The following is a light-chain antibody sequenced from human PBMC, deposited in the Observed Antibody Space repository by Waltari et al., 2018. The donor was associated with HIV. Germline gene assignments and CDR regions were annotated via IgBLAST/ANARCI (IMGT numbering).Light chain of an antibody. CDR1: QSVSSNY. J-gene: IGKJ1*01. CDR2: GAS. CDR3: QQYARSPWT. V-gene: IGKV3-20*01. Sequence: EIVLTQSPGTLSLSLGEGATLPCRDSQSVSSNYLAWYQHKPGQAPRLLIYGASSRATGIPDRFSGSGSGTDFTLTIGTLEPEDFAVYYCQQYARSPWTFGQGTKVEIK.